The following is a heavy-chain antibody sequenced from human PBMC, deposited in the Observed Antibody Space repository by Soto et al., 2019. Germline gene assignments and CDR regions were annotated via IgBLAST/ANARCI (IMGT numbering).Heavy chain of an antibody. Sequence: GGSLRLSCAASGFTFSSYWMHWVRQAPGKGLVWVSRINSDGSSTSYADSVKGRFTISRDNAKNTLYLQMNSLRAEDTAVYYCARDEEVATIGSYFDYWGQGTLVTVSS. CDR1: GFTFSSYW. D-gene: IGHD5-12*01. CDR2: INSDGSST. V-gene: IGHV3-74*01. CDR3: ARDEEVATIGSYFDY. J-gene: IGHJ4*02.